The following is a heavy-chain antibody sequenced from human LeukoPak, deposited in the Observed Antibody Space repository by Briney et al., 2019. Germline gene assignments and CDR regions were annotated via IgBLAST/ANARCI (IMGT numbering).Heavy chain of an antibody. CDR1: GGSISNYY. D-gene: IGHD3-10*01. Sequence: SETLSLTCTVSGGSISNYYWSLIRQPAGKRLEWLGRIYSSGSTNYNPSLESRVTVSVDTSKNQFSLKLSSVTAADTAVYYCAREHMVRGVINRWGQGALVTVSS. CDR3: AREHMVRGVINR. V-gene: IGHV4-4*07. CDR2: IYSSGST. J-gene: IGHJ4*02.